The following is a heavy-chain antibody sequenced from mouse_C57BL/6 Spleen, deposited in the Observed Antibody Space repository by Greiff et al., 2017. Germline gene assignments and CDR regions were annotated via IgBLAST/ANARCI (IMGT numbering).Heavy chain of an antibody. CDR1: GYTFTDYN. J-gene: IGHJ4*01. CDR3: ARGERLGALYAMDY. CDR2: INPNNGGT. V-gene: IGHV1-18*01. Sequence: EVKLQQPGPELVKPGASVKIPCKASGYTFTDYNMDWVKQSHGKSLEWIGDINPNNGGTIYNQKFKGKATLTVDKSSSTAYMELRSLTSEDTAVYYCARGERLGALYAMDYWGQGTSVTVSS. D-gene: IGHD3-1*01.